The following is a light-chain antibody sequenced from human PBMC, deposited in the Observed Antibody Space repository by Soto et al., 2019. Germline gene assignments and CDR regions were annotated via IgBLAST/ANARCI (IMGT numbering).Light chain of an antibody. CDR2: AAS. J-gene: IGKJ1*01. CDR3: QNYFTGPET. Sequence: DIQMTQSPSSLSASVGDRVTITCRASQGISNSLAWYQQKPGKVPKVLIYAASTLHSGVPSRFSGSGSGTDFTLTISSLQPEDVATYYWQNYFTGPETFGQRTKVEIK. CDR1: QGISNS. V-gene: IGKV1-27*01.